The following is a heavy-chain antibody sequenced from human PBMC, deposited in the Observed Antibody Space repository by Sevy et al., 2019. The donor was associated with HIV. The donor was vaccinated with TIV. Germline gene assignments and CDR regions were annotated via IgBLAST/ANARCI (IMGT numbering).Heavy chain of an antibody. CDR3: ARGDGTGRCFDS. V-gene: IGHV1-46*03. Sequence: ASVMVSCKTSGYTFTNYYIHWVRQAHGQGLEWMGVINPSGGSTYYAQKFQGRVIMTRDTSTTTIYMDLSSLRSEDTAVYFCARGDGTGRCFDSWGQGTLVTVSS. CDR1: GYTFTNYY. CDR2: INPSGGST. J-gene: IGHJ4*02. D-gene: IGHD2-2*01.